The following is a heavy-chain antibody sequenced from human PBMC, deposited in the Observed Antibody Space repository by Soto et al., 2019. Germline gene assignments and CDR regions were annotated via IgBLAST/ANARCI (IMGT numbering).Heavy chain of an antibody. V-gene: IGHV3-30-3*01. CDR3: ARDLVGGSSSSFY. J-gene: IGHJ4*02. D-gene: IGHD6-6*01. Sequence: PGGSLRLSCAASGFTFSSYAMHWVRQAPGKGLEWVAVISYDGSNKYYADSVKGRFTISRDNSKNTLYLQMNGLRAEDTAVYYCARDLVGGSSSSFYWGQGTLVTVSS. CDR2: ISYDGSNK. CDR1: GFTFSSYA.